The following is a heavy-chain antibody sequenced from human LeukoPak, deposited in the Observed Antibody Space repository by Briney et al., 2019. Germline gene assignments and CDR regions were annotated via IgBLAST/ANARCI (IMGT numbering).Heavy chain of an antibody. CDR1: GFTVSSSY. CDR2: LYCGGHT. D-gene: IGHD3-22*01. Sequence: PGGPLRLSCAASGFTVSSSYMSWVRQATGKGLEWVAVLYCGGHTDYAVSVGGRFTISRDTSTNTVSLQMNSLRAEDTSEYYCARARCDTCGYGSWGQGTLVTVSS. V-gene: IGHV3-66*02. CDR3: ARARCDTCGYGS. J-gene: IGHJ5*02.